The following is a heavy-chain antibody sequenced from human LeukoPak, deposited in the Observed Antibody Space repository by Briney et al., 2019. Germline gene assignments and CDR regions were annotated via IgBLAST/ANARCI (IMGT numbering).Heavy chain of an antibody. V-gene: IGHV3-23*01. D-gene: IGHD2/OR15-2a*01. CDR2: IGAGGTFT. Sequence: GGSLRLSCTASGFTFSSYAMNWVRQAPGKGLEWVSGIGAGGTFTYYADSVKGRFTIFRDNSRNTLYLQMNSLRADDTAVYYCAKELSHYYYGMDVWGQGTTVTVSS. CDR1: GFTFSSYA. J-gene: IGHJ6*02. CDR3: AKELSHYYYGMDV.